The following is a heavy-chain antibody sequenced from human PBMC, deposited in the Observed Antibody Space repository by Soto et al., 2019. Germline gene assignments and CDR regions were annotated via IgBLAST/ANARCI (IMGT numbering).Heavy chain of an antibody. Sequence: GGSLRLSCAASGFTVSSNYMSWVRQAPGKGLEWVSVIYSGGGTYYADSVKGRFTISRDNSKNTLYLQMNSLRGEDTAVYYCARVHVLRFLEWFPDYWGQGTLVTVSS. V-gene: IGHV3-53*01. D-gene: IGHD3-3*01. CDR3: ARVHVLRFLEWFPDY. CDR2: IYSGGGT. CDR1: GFTVSSNY. J-gene: IGHJ4*02.